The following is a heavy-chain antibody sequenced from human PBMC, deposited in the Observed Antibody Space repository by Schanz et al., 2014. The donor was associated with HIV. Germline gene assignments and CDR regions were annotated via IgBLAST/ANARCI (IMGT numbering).Heavy chain of an antibody. D-gene: IGHD3-10*01. CDR2: MRGSDDST. CDR1: GFTFSTHW. V-gene: IGHV3-23*04. CDR3: AKGSNYYGLDV. Sequence: EEQLVESGGGLVQPGGSLRLSCAASGFTFSTHWMSWVRQAPGKGLEWVSGMRGSDDSTFYADSVKGRFTISRDNSKNTLYLQMNTLRAEDTAVYYCAKGSNYYGLDVWGQGTTVTVSS. J-gene: IGHJ6*02.